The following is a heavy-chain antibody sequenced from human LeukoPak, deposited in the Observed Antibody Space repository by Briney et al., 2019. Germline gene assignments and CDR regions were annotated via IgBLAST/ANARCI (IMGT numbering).Heavy chain of an antibody. CDR3: ARPPNTSGSSLDY. Sequence: ASVKVSCEASGYTFTSYYMHWVRQAPGQGLEWMGIINPSSGSTSYAQKFQGRVTMTRDISTSTVYMELSSLRSEDTAVYYCARPPNTSGSSLDYWGQGTLVTVSS. D-gene: IGHD1-26*01. V-gene: IGHV1-46*01. CDR1: GYTFTSYY. CDR2: INPSSGST. J-gene: IGHJ4*02.